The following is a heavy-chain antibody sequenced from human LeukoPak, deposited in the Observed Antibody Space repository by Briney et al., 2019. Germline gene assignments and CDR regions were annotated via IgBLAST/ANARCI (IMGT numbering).Heavy chain of an antibody. CDR3: ARDQENVLVDYYYMDV. J-gene: IGHJ6*03. Sequence: GGSLRLSCAASRFTFSSYAMNWVRQAPGKGLEWVSTISGSGSTTYYAGSVQGRFTISRDNAKNSLYLQMNSLRDEDTAVYYCARDQENVLVDYYYMDVWGKGTTVTVSS. CDR1: RFTFSSYA. CDR2: ISGSGSTT. V-gene: IGHV3-23*01. D-gene: IGHD1-1*01.